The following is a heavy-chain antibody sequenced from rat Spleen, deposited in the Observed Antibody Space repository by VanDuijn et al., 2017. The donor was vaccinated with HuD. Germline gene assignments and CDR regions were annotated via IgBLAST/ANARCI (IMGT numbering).Heavy chain of an antibody. D-gene: IGHD1-6*01. CDR2: ISTGGGNN. CDR3: ARHGYTTDYLNWFAY. CDR1: GFTFSQYG. J-gene: IGHJ3*01. Sequence: EVQLVESGGGLVQPGRSLKLSCAASGFTFSQYGMAWVRKTPTKGLAWVASISTGGGNNYYRDSVKGRFTISRDNAKNIQYLQMDSLRSEDTATYYCARHGYTTDYLNWFAYWGQGTLVTVSS. V-gene: IGHV5S14*01.